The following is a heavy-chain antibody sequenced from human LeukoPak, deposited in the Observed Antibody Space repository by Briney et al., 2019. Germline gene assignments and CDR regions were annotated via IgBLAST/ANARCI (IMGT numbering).Heavy chain of an antibody. Sequence: SETLSLTCTVSGGSISSGGYYWSWIRQHPGKGLEWIGCIYYSGSTYYNPSLKSRVTISVDTSKNQFSLKLSSVTAADTAVYYCARDRRDSSSCYAFDYWGQGTLVTVSS. CDR1: GGSISSGGYY. D-gene: IGHD6-6*01. CDR3: ARDRRDSSSCYAFDY. V-gene: IGHV4-31*03. J-gene: IGHJ4*02. CDR2: IYYSGST.